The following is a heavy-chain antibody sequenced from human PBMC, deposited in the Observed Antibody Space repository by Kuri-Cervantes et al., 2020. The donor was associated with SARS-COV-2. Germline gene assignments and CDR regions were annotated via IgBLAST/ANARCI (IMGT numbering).Heavy chain of an antibody. CDR2: ISDTAFFI. CDR1: GFTFSSYA. D-gene: IGHD5-18*01. Sequence: GGSLRLSCAASGFTFSSYAISLVRQAPGKGLEWIASISDTAFFIYFADSVKGRFTISRDNARNSLSLQLNSLRVEDTALYYCAKVLGGYNHGRLFDLWGRGTLVTVSS. J-gene: IGHJ4*02. V-gene: IGHV3-21*01. CDR3: AKVLGGYNHGRLFDL.